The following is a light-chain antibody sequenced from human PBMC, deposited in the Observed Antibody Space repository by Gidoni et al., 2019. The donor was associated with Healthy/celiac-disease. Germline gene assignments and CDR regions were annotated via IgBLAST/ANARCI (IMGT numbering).Light chain of an antibody. CDR2: YDS. V-gene: IGLV3-21*04. Sequence: SYVRTQPPSVSVAPGKTARITCGGNHIGSKSVHWYQQKPGQAPVLVIYYDSDRPSGIPERFSGSNAGNTATLTISRVEAGDEADYYCQVWDSSSDHPRVFGGGTKLTVL. CDR1: HIGSKS. J-gene: IGLJ2*01. CDR3: QVWDSSSDHPRV.